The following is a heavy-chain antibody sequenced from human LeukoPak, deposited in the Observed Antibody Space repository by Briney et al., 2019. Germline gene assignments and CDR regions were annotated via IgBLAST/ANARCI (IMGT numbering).Heavy chain of an antibody. D-gene: IGHD1-1*01. CDR2: INTSNGSR. Sequence: ASVKVSCKASGYTFTNYYMQWVRQAPGQGLEWMGIINTSNGSRSNEQKFQGRVTMTRDTSNSTVYTDLSRLRSEDTAAYYCVRAYNREAVTGPTNAPLGYWGQGTLVPVSS. V-gene: IGHV1-46*01. CDR1: GYTFTNYY. J-gene: IGHJ4*02. CDR3: VRAYNREAVTGPTNAPLGY.